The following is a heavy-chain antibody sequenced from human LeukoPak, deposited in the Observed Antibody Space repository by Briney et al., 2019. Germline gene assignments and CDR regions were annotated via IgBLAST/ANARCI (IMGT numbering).Heavy chain of an antibody. D-gene: IGHD6-13*01. CDR3: ATSSSWYIRYYYYGMDV. V-gene: IGHV3-30*04. CDR1: GFTFSSYA. J-gene: IGHJ6*02. CDR2: ISYDGSNK. Sequence: GGSLRPSCAASGFTFSSYAMHWVRRAPGKGLEWVAVISYDGSNKYYADSVKGRFTISRDNSKNTLYLQMNSLRAEDTAVYYCATSSSWYIRYYYYGMDVWGQGTTVTVSS.